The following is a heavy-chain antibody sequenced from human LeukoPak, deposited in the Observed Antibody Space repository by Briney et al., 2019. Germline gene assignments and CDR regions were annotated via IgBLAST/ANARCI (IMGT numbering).Heavy chain of an antibody. Sequence: PSETLSLTCTVSGGSISNYFWSWIRQPPGKGLEWIGYISDSGSTNYNPSLNSRLTTSIDRSKNQFSLRLSSVTAADTAVYHCARADYHGSGRYYFDYWGQGTPVTVSS. CDR1: GGSISNYF. V-gene: IGHV4-59*01. D-gene: IGHD3-10*01. CDR3: ARADYHGSGRYYFDY. J-gene: IGHJ4*02. CDR2: ISDSGST.